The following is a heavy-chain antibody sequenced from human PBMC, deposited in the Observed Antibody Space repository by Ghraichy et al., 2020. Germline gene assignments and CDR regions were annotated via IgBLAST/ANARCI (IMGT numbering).Heavy chain of an antibody. CDR3: ARGCYYGSGNYHDALISSPYGMDV. CDR1: GYSISSAYY. CDR2: IYYSGST. J-gene: IGHJ6*02. D-gene: IGHD3-10*01. V-gene: IGHV4-38-2*01. Sequence: SETLSLTCVVSGYSISSAYYWGWIRQPPGKGLEWIGNIYYSGSTFYNPSLKSRVTISLDTSKNQISLKLRSVTAADTAVYYCARGCYYGSGNYHDALISSPYGMDVWGQGTVVTVFS.